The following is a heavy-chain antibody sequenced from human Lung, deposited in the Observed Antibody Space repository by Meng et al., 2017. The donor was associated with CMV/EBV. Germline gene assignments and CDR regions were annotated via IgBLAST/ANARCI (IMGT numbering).Heavy chain of an antibody. V-gene: IGHV1-69*10. D-gene: IGHD6-19*01. CDR1: RGRFGNYG. CDR2: IIPFLGVA. Sequence: SVKVSCKASRGRFGNYGISWARQAPGQGLEWMGGIIPFLGVASYAPKFKGRFTITTDKSTGTVYMDLSSLRSEDTAVYYCATDAVARGDDWGQGTMVTVSS. CDR3: ATDAVARGDD. J-gene: IGHJ4*02.